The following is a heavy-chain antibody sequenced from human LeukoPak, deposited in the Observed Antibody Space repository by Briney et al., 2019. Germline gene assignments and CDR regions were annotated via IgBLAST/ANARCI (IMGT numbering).Heavy chain of an antibody. CDR3: AREDCSSTSCYLLDV. J-gene: IGHJ6*02. CDR1: GGTFSSYA. CDR2: IIPILGIA. D-gene: IGHD2-2*01. V-gene: IGHV1-69*04. Sequence: ASVKVSCKASGGTFSSYAISWVRQAPGQGLEWMGRIIPILGIANYAQKFQGRVTITADKSTSTAYMELSSLRSEDTAVYYCAREDCSSTSCYLLDVWGQGTTVTVSS.